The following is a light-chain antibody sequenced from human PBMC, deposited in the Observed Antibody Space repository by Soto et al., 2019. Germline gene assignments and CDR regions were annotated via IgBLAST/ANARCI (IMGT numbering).Light chain of an antibody. CDR2: DVS. Sequence: QSALTQPASVSGSPGQSITISCTGTSSDVGGYNFVTWYQQHPGEAPKLMIHDVSSRASGVPNRFSGSKSSTTASLTISGLQAEDEADYYCCSYASSTSYVFGTGTKLTVL. J-gene: IGLJ1*01. V-gene: IGLV2-14*03. CDR1: SSDVGGYNF. CDR3: CSYASSTSYV.